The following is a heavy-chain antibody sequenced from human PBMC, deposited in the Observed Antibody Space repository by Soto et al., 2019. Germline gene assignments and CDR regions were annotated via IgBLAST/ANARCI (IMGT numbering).Heavy chain of an antibody. CDR2: IIPIDATV. J-gene: IGHJ6*01. V-gene: IGHV1-69*12. CDR3: ARDLLGFGYTYGDV. D-gene: IGHD3-10*01. CDR1: GGTFSNYA. Sequence: QVQLVQSGAEVKKRGSSVKVSCKAAGGTFSNYALISWVRQAPGQGLEWMRGIIPIDATVNYAQKFQGRITITADESTTTAYLDLGSLRSEDTAVYYCARDLLGFGYTYGDVWGQGTTVTVSS.